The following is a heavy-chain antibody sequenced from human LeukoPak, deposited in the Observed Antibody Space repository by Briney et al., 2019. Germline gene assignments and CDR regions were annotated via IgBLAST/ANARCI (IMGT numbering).Heavy chain of an antibody. J-gene: IGHJ4*02. Sequence: QAGGSLRLSCAASGFTFSSYSMNWVRQAPGKGLEWVSYISSSGSTIDYADSVKGRFTISRDNAKNSLYLQMNSLRAEDTAVYYCSRLRGYSYGYADYWGQGTLVTVSS. CDR3: SRLRGYSYGYADY. CDR1: GFTFSSYS. CDR2: ISSSGSTI. V-gene: IGHV3-48*04. D-gene: IGHD5-18*01.